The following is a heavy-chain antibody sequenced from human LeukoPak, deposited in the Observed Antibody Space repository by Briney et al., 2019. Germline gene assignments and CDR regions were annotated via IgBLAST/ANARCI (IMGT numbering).Heavy chain of an antibody. D-gene: IGHD3-3*01. CDR3: AKEEGAPSQYYDFWSGYSYDAFDI. CDR2: ISGSGGST. Sequence: PGGSLRLSCAASGFTFSSYAMSWVRQAPGKGLEWVSAISGSGGSTYYADSVKGRFTISRDNSKNTLYLQMNSLRAEDTAVYYCAKEEGAPSQYYDFWSGYSYDAFDIWGQGTMVTVSS. J-gene: IGHJ3*02. CDR1: GFTFSSYA. V-gene: IGHV3-23*01.